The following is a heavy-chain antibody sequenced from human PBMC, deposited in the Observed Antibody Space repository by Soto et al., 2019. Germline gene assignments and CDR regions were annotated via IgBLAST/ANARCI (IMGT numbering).Heavy chain of an antibody. D-gene: IGHD2-21*02. CDR3: ARAMVVTQNWFDP. Sequence: PSETLSLTCTVSGSPISSYYWSWFRQSPGQGLEWVGYIYYTGTTTYNPSLKSRVTISVDTSKNQFSLKLNSVTAADTAVYYCARAMVVTQNWFDPWGQGTLVTVSS. V-gene: IGHV4-59*08. CDR1: GSPISSYY. J-gene: IGHJ5*02. CDR2: IYYTGTT.